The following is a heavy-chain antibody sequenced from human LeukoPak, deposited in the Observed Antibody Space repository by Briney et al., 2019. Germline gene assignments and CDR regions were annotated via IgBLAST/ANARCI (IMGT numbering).Heavy chain of an antibody. CDR1: GFTFSSYG. D-gene: IGHD6-13*01. Sequence: TGGSLRLSCAASGFTFSSYGMHWVRQAPGKGLEWVAVISYDGSNKYYADSVKGRFTISRDNSKNTLYLQMNSLRAEDTAVYYCAKDDGRGIAVAGLFDYWGQGTLVTVSS. CDR2: ISYDGSNK. J-gene: IGHJ4*02. V-gene: IGHV3-30*18. CDR3: AKDDGRGIAVAGLFDY.